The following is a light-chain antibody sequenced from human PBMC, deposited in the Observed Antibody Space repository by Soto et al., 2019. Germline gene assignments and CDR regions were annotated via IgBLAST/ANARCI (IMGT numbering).Light chain of an antibody. CDR2: RNN. CDR3: AAWDDSLSGYV. Sequence: SALPQPPSASGAPGPRGTISCSGSSSHIGSNYVYWYQQLPGTAPKLLIYRNNQRPSGVPDRFSGSKSGTSASLAISGLRSEDEADYYCAAWDDSLSGYVFGTGTKVTVL. V-gene: IGLV1-47*01. CDR1: SSHIGSNY. J-gene: IGLJ1*01.